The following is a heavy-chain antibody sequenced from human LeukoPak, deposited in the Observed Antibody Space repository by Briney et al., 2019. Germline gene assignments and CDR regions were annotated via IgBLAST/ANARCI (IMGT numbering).Heavy chain of an antibody. CDR2: IYSGGST. CDR1: GFTFSSYA. J-gene: IGHJ4*02. D-gene: IGHD4-17*01. CDR3: ARDRDYGDCGY. Sequence: GGSLRLSCAASGFTFSSYAMSWVRQAPGKGLEWVSVIYSGGSTYYADSVKGRFTISRDNSKNTLYLQMNSLRAEDTAVYYCARDRDYGDCGYWGQGTLVTVSS. V-gene: IGHV3-66*01.